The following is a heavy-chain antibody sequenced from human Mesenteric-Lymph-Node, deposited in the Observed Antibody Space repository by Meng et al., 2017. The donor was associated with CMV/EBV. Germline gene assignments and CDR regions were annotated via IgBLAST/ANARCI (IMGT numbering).Heavy chain of an antibody. CDR1: GYSINNGYY. CDR3: ASGYDYVWRDSQSMSHFDN. V-gene: IGHV4-38-2*02. Sequence: SETLSLTCTVSGYSINNGYYWTWIRQPPGKGLEWIGTFYHGGNTYYEPSLKSRVTISADTSKNQFSLDLNSVTAADTAVYYCASGYDYVWRDSQSMSHFDNWGQGMLVTVSS. J-gene: IGHJ4*02. D-gene: IGHD3-16*01. CDR2: FYHGGNT.